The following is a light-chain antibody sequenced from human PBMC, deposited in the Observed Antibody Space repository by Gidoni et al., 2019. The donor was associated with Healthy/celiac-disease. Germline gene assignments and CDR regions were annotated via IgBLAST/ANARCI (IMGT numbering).Light chain of an antibody. V-gene: IGKV3-20*01. CDR1: QSVSSSY. Sequence: EIVLTQSPGTLSLSPGKRATLSCRASQSVSSSYLAWYQQKPGQAPRLLISGASSRATGIPDRFSGSGSGTDFTLTISRLEPEDFAVYYCQQYGSSPLTFGGGTKVEIK. CDR3: QQYGSSPLT. J-gene: IGKJ4*01. CDR2: GAS.